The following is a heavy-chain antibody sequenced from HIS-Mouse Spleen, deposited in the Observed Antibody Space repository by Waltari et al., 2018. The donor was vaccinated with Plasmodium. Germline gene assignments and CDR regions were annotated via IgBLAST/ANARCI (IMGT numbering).Heavy chain of an antibody. V-gene: IGHV3-30*18. J-gene: IGHJ4*02. D-gene: IGHD6-13*01. CDR2: ISYDGSNK. Sequence: QVQLVESGGGVVKPGWSLRLSCAASVSTFLSYGMHWVRQAPGKGLEWVAVISYDGSNKYYADSVKGRFTISRDNSKNTLYLQMNSLRAEDTAVYYCAKDRRSSSWYVDYWGQGTLVTVSA. CDR1: VSTFLSYG. CDR3: AKDRRSSSWYVDY.